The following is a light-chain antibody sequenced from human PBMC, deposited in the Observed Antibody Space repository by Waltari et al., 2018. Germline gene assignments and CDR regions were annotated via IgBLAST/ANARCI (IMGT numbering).Light chain of an antibody. V-gene: IGKV4-1*01. CDR2: WAS. CDR1: QSILSSSNNRNF. Sequence: DIVMNQSPNSRAVSLGERATISCKSSQSILSSSNNRNFLSWYQQKPGQPPKLLIYWASTRESGVPDRFSGSGSGTDFTLTISSLQAEDVAVYYCQQYYSDKTFGQGTKVEIK. J-gene: IGKJ1*01. CDR3: QQYYSDKT.